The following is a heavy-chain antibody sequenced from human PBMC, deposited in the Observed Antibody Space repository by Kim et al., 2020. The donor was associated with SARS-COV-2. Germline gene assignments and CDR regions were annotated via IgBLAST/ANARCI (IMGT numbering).Heavy chain of an antibody. V-gene: IGHV1-69*13. D-gene: IGHD3-10*01. J-gene: IGHJ6*02. CDR2: IIPIFGTA. CDR1: GGTFSSYA. CDR3: ARTSSARITMVRGVTRYGMDV. Sequence: SVKVSCKASGGTFSSYAISWVRQAPGQGLEWMGGIIPIFGTANYAQKFQGRVTITADESTSTAYMELSSLRSEDTAVYYCARTSSARITMVRGVTRYGMDVWGQGTTVTVSS.